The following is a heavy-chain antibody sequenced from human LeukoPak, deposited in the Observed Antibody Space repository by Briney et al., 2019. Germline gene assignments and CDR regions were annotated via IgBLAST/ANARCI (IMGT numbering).Heavy chain of an antibody. CDR1: GLSFSNYW. D-gene: IGHD3-16*01. Sequence: GGSLRLSCAVSGLSFSNYWMHWVRQAPGKGLVWVARTNLHGTAVDYADSVKGRFTISRDNTKNTRFLQMNSLRAEDTAVYYCASAYTYVRLGDHWGQGTLVTVSS. V-gene: IGHV3-74*01. CDR2: TNLHGTAV. CDR3: ASAYTYVRLGDH. J-gene: IGHJ4*02.